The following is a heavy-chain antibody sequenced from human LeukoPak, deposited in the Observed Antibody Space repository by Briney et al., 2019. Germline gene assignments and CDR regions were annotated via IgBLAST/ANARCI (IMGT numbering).Heavy chain of an antibody. J-gene: IGHJ5*02. Sequence: ASVKVSCKASGGTFSSYAISWVRQAPGQGLEWMGWISAYNGNTNYAQKLQGRVTMTTDTSTSTAYMELRSLRSDDTTVYYCARARIMGATTWWLDPWGQGTLVTVSS. V-gene: IGHV1-18*01. CDR3: ARARIMGATTWWLDP. CDR1: GGTFSSYA. CDR2: ISAYNGNT. D-gene: IGHD1-26*01.